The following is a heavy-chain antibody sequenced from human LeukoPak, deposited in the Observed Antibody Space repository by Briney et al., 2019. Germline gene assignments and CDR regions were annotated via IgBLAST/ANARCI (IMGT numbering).Heavy chain of an antibody. J-gene: IGHJ4*02. CDR2: ISYDGSNK. CDR1: GFTFSSYA. D-gene: IGHD3-22*01. V-gene: IGHV3-30*04. Sequence: GGSLRLSCSASGFTFSSYAMDWVRQAPGKGLEWVAVISYDGSNKYYADSVKGRFTISRDNSKNTLYLQMNSLRAEDTAVYYCAKDHYYYDSSGYPDYWGQGTLVTVSS. CDR3: AKDHYYYDSSGYPDY.